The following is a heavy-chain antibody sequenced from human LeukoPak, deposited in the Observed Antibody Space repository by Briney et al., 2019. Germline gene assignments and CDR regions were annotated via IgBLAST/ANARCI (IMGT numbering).Heavy chain of an antibody. CDR2: ISYDGSNK. J-gene: IGHJ6*02. CDR3: AKGLGDYYYFGMDV. V-gene: IGHV3-30*18. Sequence: GGSLRLFCAASGLTFSSYGMHGVRQAPAKGLHRVAVISYDGSNKYDSGSVKGRFTISRDNSKTTLYLQMNSLRAEDTAVYYCAKGLGDYYYFGMDVWGQGTTVTVS. CDR1: GLTFSSYG. D-gene: IGHD3-16*01.